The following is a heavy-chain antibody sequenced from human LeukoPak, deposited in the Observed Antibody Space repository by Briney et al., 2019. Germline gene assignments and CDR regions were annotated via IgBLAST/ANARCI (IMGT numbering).Heavy chain of an antibody. CDR3: AGLVGRYSSGLYYYYFDY. CDR2: MYLSGTT. CDR1: GDSINSLDS. J-gene: IGHJ4*02. D-gene: IGHD3-22*01. V-gene: IGHV4-4*02. Sequence: SETLSLTCTVSGDSINSLDSWSWVRQPPGKGLEWIGEMYLSGTTHSNPSVKSRVTISIDKSKNQFFLNLSSVTAADTAVYYCAGLVGRYSSGLYYYYFDYWGQGTLVTVSS.